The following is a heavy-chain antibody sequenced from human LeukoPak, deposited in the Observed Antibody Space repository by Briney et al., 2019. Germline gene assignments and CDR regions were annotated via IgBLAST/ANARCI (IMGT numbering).Heavy chain of an antibody. CDR1: GFTFSSYW. CDR2: IKQDGSEK. D-gene: IGHD1-26*01. Sequence: PEGSLRLSCAASGFTFSSYWMSWVRQAPGKGLEWVANIKQDGSEKYYVDTVKGRFTISRDNAKNSLYLQMNSLRAEDTAVYYCARESEWELLGHYFDYWGQGTLVTVSS. V-gene: IGHV3-7*01. J-gene: IGHJ4*02. CDR3: ARESEWELLGHYFDY.